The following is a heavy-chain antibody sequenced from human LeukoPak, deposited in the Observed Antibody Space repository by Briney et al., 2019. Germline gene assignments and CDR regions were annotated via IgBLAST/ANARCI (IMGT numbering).Heavy chain of an antibody. Sequence: PSETLSLTCTVSGGSISSSSYYWGWIRQPPGKGLEWIGSIYYSGSTYYNPSLKSRVTISVDTSKNQFSLKLSSVTAADTAVYYCARQGFSLFEPGYWGQGTLVTVSS. J-gene: IGHJ4*02. CDR3: ARQGFSLFEPGY. CDR1: GGSISSSSYY. CDR2: IYYSGST. D-gene: IGHD3-3*01. V-gene: IGHV4-39*01.